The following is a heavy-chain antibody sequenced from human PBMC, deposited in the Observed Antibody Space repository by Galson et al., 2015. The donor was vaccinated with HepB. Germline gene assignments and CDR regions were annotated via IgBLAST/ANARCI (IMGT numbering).Heavy chain of an antibody. D-gene: IGHD3-3*01. Sequence: SCAASGFTFSDYYMSWIRQAPGKGLEWVSYISSSSSYTNYADSVKGRFTISRDNAKNSLYLQMNSLRAEDTAVYYCARVHYDFWSGPNFFDYWGQGTLVTVSS. CDR2: ISSSSSYT. J-gene: IGHJ4*02. V-gene: IGHV3-11*06. CDR1: GFTFSDYY. CDR3: ARVHYDFWSGPNFFDY.